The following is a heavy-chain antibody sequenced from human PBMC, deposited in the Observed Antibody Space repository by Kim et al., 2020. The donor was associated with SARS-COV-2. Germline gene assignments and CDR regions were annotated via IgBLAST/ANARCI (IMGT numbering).Heavy chain of an antibody. J-gene: IGHJ6*02. Sequence: SETLSLTCTVSGGSITSTTYYWGWIRQPPGKGLEWIGSMSYGGNTYYNPSLKSRATISVDTSRSQFSLKLRSVTAADTAVYYCARDWQVSRDYYSYYGMDVWGQGTTVTVSS. D-gene: IGHD3-9*01. CDR1: GGSITSTTYY. CDR3: ARDWQVSRDYYSYYGMDV. V-gene: IGHV4-39*01. CDR2: MSYGGNT.